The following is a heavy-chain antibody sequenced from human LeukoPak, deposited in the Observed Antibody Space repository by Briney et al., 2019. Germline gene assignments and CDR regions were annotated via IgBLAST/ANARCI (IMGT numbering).Heavy chain of an antibody. CDR1: GFTFSTFA. J-gene: IGHJ4*02. V-gene: IGHV3-23*01. Sequence: GGPLRLSCAASGFTFSTFAMIWVRQPPGKGLEWVSSIFPSGGEIHYADSVRGRFTISRDNSKSTLSLQMNSLRAEDTAIYYCATYRQVLLPFESWGQGTLVTVSS. CDR3: ATYRQVLLPFES. D-gene: IGHD2-8*02. CDR2: IFPSGGEI.